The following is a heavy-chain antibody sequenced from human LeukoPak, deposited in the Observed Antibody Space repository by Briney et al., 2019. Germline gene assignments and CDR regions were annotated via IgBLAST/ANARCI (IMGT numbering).Heavy chain of an antibody. Sequence: SETLSLTCTVSGGSISSYYWSWIRQPPGKGLEWIGYIYYSGSTNYNPSLKSRVTISVDTSKNQFSLKLSSVTAADTAMYYCATGYYGSGSYYNRYFDYWGQGTLVTVSS. D-gene: IGHD3-10*01. CDR1: GGSISSYY. V-gene: IGHV4-59*08. J-gene: IGHJ4*02. CDR2: IYYSGST. CDR3: ATGYYGSGSYYNRYFDY.